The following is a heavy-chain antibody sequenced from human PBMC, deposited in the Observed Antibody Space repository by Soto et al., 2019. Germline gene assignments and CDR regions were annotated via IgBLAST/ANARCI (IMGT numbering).Heavy chain of an antibody. CDR3: AWGYYYGSGRPTPGGMDV. Sequence: QVHLVQSGAEVKKPGASVKVSCKASGYTFTNYDINWVRQAPGQGLEWMGWISTYTGNTNYAQKLQGRVTMTTDTSTNTAYMELRSLRSDDTAVYYCAWGYYYGSGRPTPGGMDVWGQGTTVTVSS. J-gene: IGHJ6*02. CDR1: GYTFTNYD. V-gene: IGHV1-18*01. CDR2: ISTYTGNT. D-gene: IGHD3-10*01.